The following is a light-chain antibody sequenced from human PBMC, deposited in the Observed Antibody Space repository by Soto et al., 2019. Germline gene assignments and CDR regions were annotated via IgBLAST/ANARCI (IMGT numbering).Light chain of an antibody. V-gene: IGLV4-69*01. CDR2: INYDGTH. J-gene: IGLJ3*02. Sequence: QPVLTQSPSASASLGASVKLTCTLSRGYSTYAIAWHQQQSEKGPRFLMKINYDGTHSKGDGFFDRVSGSSSGAERHLTIASLQSEDEADYYCQTLGTGIQVFGGGTKLTGL. CDR3: QTLGTGIQV. CDR1: RGYSTYA.